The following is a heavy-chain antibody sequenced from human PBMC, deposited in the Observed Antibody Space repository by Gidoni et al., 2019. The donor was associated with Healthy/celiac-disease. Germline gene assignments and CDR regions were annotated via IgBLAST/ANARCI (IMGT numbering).Heavy chain of an antibody. CDR2: IIPILGIA. V-gene: IGHV1-69*04. CDR3: ATLDYYDSSGYPF. J-gene: IGHJ4*02. D-gene: IGHD3-22*01. Sequence: QVQLVQSGAEVKQPGSSVKVSCQASGGTFSSYAISWVRQAPGQGLEWMGRIIPILGIANYAQKFQGRVTITADKSTSTAYMELSSLRSEDTAVYYCATLDYYDSSGYPFWGQGTLVTVSS. CDR1: GGTFSSYA.